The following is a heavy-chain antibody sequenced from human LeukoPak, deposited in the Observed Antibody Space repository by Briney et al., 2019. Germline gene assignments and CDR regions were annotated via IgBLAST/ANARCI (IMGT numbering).Heavy chain of an antibody. V-gene: IGHV4-59*01. Sequence: SETLSLTCTVSGGSISSYYWSWIRQPPGKGLEWIGNIYYTGSTNYNPSLQSRVAISIDTSKNQFSLTLNSVTAADAAVYYCASAGNPHYFDFWGQGPLVTVSS. CDR2: IYYTGST. CDR1: GGSISSYY. J-gene: IGHJ4*02. CDR3: ASAGNPHYFDF.